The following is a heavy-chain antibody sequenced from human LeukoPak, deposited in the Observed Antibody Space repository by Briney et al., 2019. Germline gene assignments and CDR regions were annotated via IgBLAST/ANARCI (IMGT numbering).Heavy chain of an antibody. Sequence: PGGSLRLSCAASGFTFSSYWMSWVRQAPGKGLEWVANIKQDGSEKYHVDSVKGRFTISRDNAKNSLYLQMNSLRAEDTAVYYCARKGYSSSWYSKFDYWGQGTLVTVSS. D-gene: IGHD6-13*01. CDR2: IKQDGSEK. CDR1: GFTFSSYW. CDR3: ARKGYSSSWYSKFDY. V-gene: IGHV3-7*01. J-gene: IGHJ4*02.